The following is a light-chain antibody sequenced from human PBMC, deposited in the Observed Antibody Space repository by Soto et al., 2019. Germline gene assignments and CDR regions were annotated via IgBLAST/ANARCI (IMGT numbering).Light chain of an antibody. CDR1: QSISSW. Sequence: IEMTQSPSSLPVSVGDRVTITCRASQSISSWLAWYQQKPGKAPKLLIYKASSLESGVPSRFSGSGSGTEFTLTISSLQPDDFATYYCQQYTSYSSTFGQGTKVDI. CDR2: KAS. J-gene: IGKJ1*01. CDR3: QQYTSYSST. V-gene: IGKV1-5*03.